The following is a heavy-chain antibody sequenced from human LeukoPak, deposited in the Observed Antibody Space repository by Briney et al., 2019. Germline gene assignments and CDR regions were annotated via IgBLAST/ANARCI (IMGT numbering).Heavy chain of an antibody. Sequence: ASVKVSCKASGYTFTSYGISWVRQAPGQGLEWMGWISAYNGNTNYAQKLQGRVTMTTDTSTNTAYMELRSLRSDDTAVYYCASGLVTLSYFDYWGQGTLVTVSS. CDR2: ISAYNGNT. CDR3: ASGLVTLSYFDY. D-gene: IGHD4-23*01. J-gene: IGHJ4*02. V-gene: IGHV1-18*01. CDR1: GYTFTSYG.